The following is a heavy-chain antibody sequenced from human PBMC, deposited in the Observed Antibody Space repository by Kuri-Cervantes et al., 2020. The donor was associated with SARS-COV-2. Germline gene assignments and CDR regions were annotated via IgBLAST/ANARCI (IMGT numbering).Heavy chain of an antibody. CDR3: ARDPNYYDSSGYYYFDY. V-gene: IGHV4-59*11. CDR1: GGSISSHY. Sequence: ESLKISCTVSGGSISSHYWSWIRQPPGKGLEWIGYIYYSGSINYNPSLKSRVTISVDTSKNQFSLKLGSVAAADTAVYYCARDPNYYDSSGYYYFDYWGQGTLVTVSS. J-gene: IGHJ4*02. CDR2: IYYSGSI. D-gene: IGHD3-22*01.